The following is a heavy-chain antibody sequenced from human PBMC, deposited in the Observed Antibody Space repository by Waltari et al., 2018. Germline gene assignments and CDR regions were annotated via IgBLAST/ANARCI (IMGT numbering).Heavy chain of an antibody. CDR3: ARDGSPGGYCSSTSCYPGDY. V-gene: IGHV1-46*01. D-gene: IGHD2-2*01. CDR2: INPSGGSV. J-gene: IGHJ4*02. CDR1: GYTFTSYY. Sequence: QVQLVQSGAEVKKPGASVKVSCKASGYTFTSYYMHWVRQAPGQGLEWMGIINPSGGSVRDAHMFHGSVTMTRETATSTVYMELSRLRSEDTAVYYCARDGSPGGYCSSTSCYPGDYWGQGTLVTVSS.